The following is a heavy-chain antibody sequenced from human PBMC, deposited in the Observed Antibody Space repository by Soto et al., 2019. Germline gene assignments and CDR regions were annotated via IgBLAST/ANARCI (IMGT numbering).Heavy chain of an antibody. V-gene: IGHV4-30-2*01. CDR3: ARVPDR. D-gene: IGHD2-2*01. CDR1: GGSISSGGYS. Sequence: QLQLQESGSGLVKPSQTLSLTCAVSGGSISSGGYSWSWIRQPPGKGLEWIGYIYHSGSTYYNPPLKRRATIPVDRSKHQFSLKLSSVPAADTAGYYCARVPDRWGQGTLVTVSS. CDR2: IYHSGST. J-gene: IGHJ5*02.